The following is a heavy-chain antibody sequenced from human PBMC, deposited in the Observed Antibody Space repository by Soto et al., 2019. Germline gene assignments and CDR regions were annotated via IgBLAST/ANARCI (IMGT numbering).Heavy chain of an antibody. CDR1: GGTFSSYA. V-gene: IGHV1-69*13. Sequence: ASVKVSCKASGGTFSSYAISWVRQAPGQGLEWMGGIIPIFGTANYAQKFQGRVTITADESTSTAYMELSSLRSEDTAVYYCARSYYDSSGYYDSTAFDIWGQGTMVTVSS. CDR2: IIPIFGTA. CDR3: ARSYYDSSGYYDSTAFDI. J-gene: IGHJ3*02. D-gene: IGHD3-22*01.